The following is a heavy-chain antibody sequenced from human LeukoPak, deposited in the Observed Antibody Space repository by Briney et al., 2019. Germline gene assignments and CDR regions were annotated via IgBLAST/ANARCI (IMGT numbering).Heavy chain of an antibody. Sequence: GGSLRLSCAASGFTFSNYSMNWVRQAPGKGLEWVSSIGSSSHYRYYGDSVKGRFIISRDNAKNSLYLQMKSLRAEDTAVYYCARDSPKVEYYFDYWGQGTLVTVSS. V-gene: IGHV3-21*01. D-gene: IGHD1-1*01. CDR2: IGSSSHYR. J-gene: IGHJ4*02. CDR3: ARDSPKVEYYFDY. CDR1: GFTFSNYS.